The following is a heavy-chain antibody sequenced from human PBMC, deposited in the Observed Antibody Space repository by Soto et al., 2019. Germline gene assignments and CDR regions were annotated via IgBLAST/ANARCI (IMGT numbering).Heavy chain of an antibody. CDR3: ARIAVAGTQNGFDY. J-gene: IGHJ4*02. CDR2: IDWDDDK. V-gene: IGHV2-70*01. Sequence: SGPTLVNPTHTLTLTCTFSGFSLSTSGRCVSWIRQPPGKALEWLALIDWDDDKYYSTSLKTRLTISKDTSKNQVVLTMTNMDPVDTATYYCARIAVAGTQNGFDYWGQGTLVTVSS. CDR1: GFSLSTSGRC. D-gene: IGHD6-19*01.